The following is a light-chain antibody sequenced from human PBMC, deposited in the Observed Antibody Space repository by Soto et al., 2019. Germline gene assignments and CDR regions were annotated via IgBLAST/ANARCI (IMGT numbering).Light chain of an antibody. Sequence: ELVLTQSPGTLSLSPGERATLSCRASQSVSVNFAWYQHKPGQAPRPLIYSASDRAPGIPARFSGTGSATEFILTISSLQPDDFATYHCQHYGGVWTFGQGAKVDIK. CDR1: QSVSVN. J-gene: IGKJ1*01. CDR3: QHYGGVWT. V-gene: IGKV3-11*01. CDR2: SAS.